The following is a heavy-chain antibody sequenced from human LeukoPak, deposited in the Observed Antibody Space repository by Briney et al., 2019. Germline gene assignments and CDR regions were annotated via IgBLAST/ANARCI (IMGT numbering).Heavy chain of an antibody. J-gene: IGHJ4*02. D-gene: IGHD1-26*01. CDR2: ISSSSSYI. V-gene: IGHV3-21*01. CDR3: ARTSIWELLGVDY. CDR1: GFTFSSYS. Sequence: GGSLRLSCAASGFTFSSYSMNWVRQAPGKGLEWVSSISSSSSYIYYADSVKGRFTISRDNAKNSLYLQMNSLRAEDTAVYYCARTSIWELLGVDYWGQGTLVTVSS.